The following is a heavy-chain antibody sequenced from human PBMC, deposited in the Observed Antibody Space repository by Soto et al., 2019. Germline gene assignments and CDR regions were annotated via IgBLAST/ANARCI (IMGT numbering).Heavy chain of an antibody. CDR2: IIPIFGTA. V-gene: IGHV1-69*06. CDR3: ARSAIYGDYFDY. Sequence: QVQLVQSGAGVKKPGSSVKVSCKASGATFSSYAISWVRQAPGQGLEWMGGIIPIFGTANYAQKFQGRVTITADKSTSTAYMELSSLRSEDTAVYYCARSAIYGDYFDYWGQGTLVTVSS. J-gene: IGHJ4*02. D-gene: IGHD4-17*01. CDR1: GATFSSYA.